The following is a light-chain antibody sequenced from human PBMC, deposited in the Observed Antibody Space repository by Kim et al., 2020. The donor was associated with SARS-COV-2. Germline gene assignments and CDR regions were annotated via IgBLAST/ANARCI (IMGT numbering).Light chain of an antibody. CDR2: LNSDGRH. V-gene: IGLV4-69*01. J-gene: IGLJ3*02. Sequence: QLVLTQSPSASASLGASVKLTCTLSSGHTSYAIAWHQQQPEKGPRYLMNLNSDGRHSKGDGIPDRFSGSSSGAERYLTISSLQSEDEADYYCQTWGTGPWVFGGGTKLTVL. CDR3: QTWGTGPWV. CDR1: SGHTSYA.